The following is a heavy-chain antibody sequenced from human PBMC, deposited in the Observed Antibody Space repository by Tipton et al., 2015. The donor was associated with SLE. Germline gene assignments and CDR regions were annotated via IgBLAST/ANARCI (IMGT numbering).Heavy chain of an antibody. D-gene: IGHD5-12*01. Sequence: GLVKPSETLSLTCTVSGGSISSRSNYWGWIRQPAGKGLEWIGSLYYSGSTYFNPSLKSRVTMSMDTSRNQFSLNLNSMTAADTAVYYCVRHRYTYGYEDYWGQGTLVTVSS. CDR1: GGSISSRSNY. CDR3: VRHRYTYGYEDY. J-gene: IGHJ4*02. CDR2: LYYSGST. V-gene: IGHV4-39*07.